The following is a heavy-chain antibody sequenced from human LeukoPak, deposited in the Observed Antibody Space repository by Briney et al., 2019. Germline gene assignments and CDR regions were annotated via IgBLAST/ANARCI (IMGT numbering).Heavy chain of an antibody. CDR3: ASSRAGGYFDY. CDR2: ISAYNGNT. Sequence: ASVKVSCKASGYTFTSYGISWVRQAPGQGLEWMGWISAYNGNTNYAQKLQSRVTMTTDTSTSTAYMELRSLRSDDTAVYYCASSRAGGYFDYWGQGTLVTVSS. D-gene: IGHD3-16*01. V-gene: IGHV1-18*04. J-gene: IGHJ4*02. CDR1: GYTFTSYG.